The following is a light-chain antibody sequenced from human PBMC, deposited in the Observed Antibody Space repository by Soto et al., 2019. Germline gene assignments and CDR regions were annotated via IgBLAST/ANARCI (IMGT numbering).Light chain of an antibody. CDR3: QHYDSLPIT. CDR2: GAS. CDR1: QSVSSSY. V-gene: IGKV3-20*01. J-gene: IGKJ1*01. Sequence: EIVLTQSPGTLSLSPGERATLSCRASQSVSSSYLAWYQQKPGQPPRLLIYGASSRATGIPDRFSGSGSGTDFTLTISRLEPEDFAVFYCQHYDSLPITFGQGTTGDIK.